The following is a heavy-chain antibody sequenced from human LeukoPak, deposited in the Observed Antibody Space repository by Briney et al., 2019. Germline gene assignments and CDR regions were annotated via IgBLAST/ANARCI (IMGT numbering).Heavy chain of an antibody. CDR2: IYHSGST. D-gene: IGHD3-10*01. CDR1: GGSISGSNW. J-gene: IGHJ6*04. Sequence: SETLSLTCAVSGGSISGSNWWSWVRQPPGKGLEWIGEIYHSGSTNYNPSLKSRVTISVDKSKNQFSLKLSSVTAADTAVYYCARDRYYGSGSYRGMDVWGKGTTVTVSS. V-gene: IGHV4-4*02. CDR3: ARDRYYGSGSYRGMDV.